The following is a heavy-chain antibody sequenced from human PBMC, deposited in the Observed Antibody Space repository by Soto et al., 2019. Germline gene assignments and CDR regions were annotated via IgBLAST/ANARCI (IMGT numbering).Heavy chain of an antibody. D-gene: IGHD3-10*01. CDR3: ARVSSGEFDY. CDR1: VGSSSSSNW. Sequence: SETLSLAGAVSVGSSSSSNWWSWVRQPPGKGLEWIGEIYHSGSTNYNPSLKSRVTISVDKSKNQFSLKLSSVTAADTAVYYCARVSSGEFDYWGQGTLVTVSS. V-gene: IGHV4-4*02. CDR2: IYHSGST. J-gene: IGHJ4*02.